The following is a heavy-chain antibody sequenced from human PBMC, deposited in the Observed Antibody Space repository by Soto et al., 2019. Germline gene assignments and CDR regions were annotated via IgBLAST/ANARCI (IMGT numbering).Heavy chain of an antibody. J-gene: IGHJ5*02. V-gene: IGHV4-34*01. Sequence: KGLELIGEINHSGSTNYNPSLKSRVTISVDTSKYQFSLKLSSVTAADTAVYYCARGRFSSSWFKNWFDPWGQGTLVTVSS. CDR2: INHSGST. CDR3: ARGRFSSSWFKNWFDP. D-gene: IGHD6-13*01.